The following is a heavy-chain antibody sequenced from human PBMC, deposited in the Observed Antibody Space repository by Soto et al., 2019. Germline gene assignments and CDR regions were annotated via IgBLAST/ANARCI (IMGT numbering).Heavy chain of an antibody. CDR3: VKGSSTSRPYYFDY. CDR2: ITGGGDDT. V-gene: IGHV3-23*01. J-gene: IGHJ4*02. CDR1: GFTFSNYA. D-gene: IGHD2-2*01. Sequence: ELHLLGSGGGLVQPGGSLRLSCAASGFTFSNYAMSWVRQAPGKGLEWVSAITGGGDDTYYADSVKGRFTISRDNSRNTLYLQMSSLRVEDTAVYYCVKGSSTSRPYYFDYWGQGTLATVSS.